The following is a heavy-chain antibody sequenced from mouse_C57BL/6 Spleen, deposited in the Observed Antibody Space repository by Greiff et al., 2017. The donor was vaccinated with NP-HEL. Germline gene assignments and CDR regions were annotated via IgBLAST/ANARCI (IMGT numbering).Heavy chain of an antibody. CDR2: IYPGSGST. CDR1: GYTFTSYW. V-gene: IGHV1-55*01. D-gene: IGHD2-10*01. CDR3: ANRAYFFAY. Sequence: VQLQQPGAELVKPGASVKMSCKASGYTFTSYWITWVKQRPGQGLEWIGDIYPGSGSTNYNEKFKSKATLTLDTSSSTAYMQLSSLTSEDSAVYYCANRAYFFAYWGQGTLVTVSA. J-gene: IGHJ3*01.